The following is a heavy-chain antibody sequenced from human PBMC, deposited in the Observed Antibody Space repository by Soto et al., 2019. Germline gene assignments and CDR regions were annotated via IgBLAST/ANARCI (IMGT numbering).Heavy chain of an antibody. V-gene: IGHV4-59*08. D-gene: IGHD1-26*01. Sequence: QVQLQESGPGLVKPSETLSLTCTVSGGSISSYYWSWIRQPPGKGLEWIGFIYYNGSTNYNPSLKSTVTTPVDTSKYQAPLMLRSVTGADTAVYYCTRRCGDAFHIWGHGTIFTVSS. J-gene: IGHJ3*02. CDR3: TRRCGDAFHI. CDR2: IYYNGST. CDR1: GGSISSYY.